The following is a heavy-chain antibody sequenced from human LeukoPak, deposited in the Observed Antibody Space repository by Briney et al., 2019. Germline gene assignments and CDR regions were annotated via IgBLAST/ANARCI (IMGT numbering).Heavy chain of an antibody. V-gene: IGHV3-30*04. J-gene: IGHJ6*04. D-gene: IGHD2-15*01. CDR1: GFTFSSYP. CDR3: ARELLGMDV. CDR2: ISYDGSNK. Sequence: GGSLRLSCAASGFTFSSYPMHWVRQAPGKGLEGVTVISYDGSNKYYADSVKGRFTISRDNSKLTLYLQMNRVRAEDTAVYYCARELLGMDVWGKGTTVIVSS.